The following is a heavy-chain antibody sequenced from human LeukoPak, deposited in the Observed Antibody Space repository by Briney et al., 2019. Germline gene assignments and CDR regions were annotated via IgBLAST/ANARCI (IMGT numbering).Heavy chain of an antibody. V-gene: IGHV3-11*01. J-gene: IGHJ1*01. D-gene: IGHD2-8*02. Sequence: GGSLRLSCAASGFTFSDYYMSWIRQAPGKGLEWVSYISSSGSTIYYADSVKGRFTISRDNAKNSLYLQMNSLRAEDTAVYYCASLVVPPGRYFQHWGQGTLVTVSS. CDR1: GFTFSDYY. CDR3: ASLVVPPGRYFQH. CDR2: ISSSGSTI.